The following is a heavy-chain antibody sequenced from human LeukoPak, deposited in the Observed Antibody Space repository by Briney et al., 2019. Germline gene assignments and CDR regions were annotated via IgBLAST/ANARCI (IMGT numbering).Heavy chain of an antibody. D-gene: IGHD3-22*01. CDR3: ARRAVYDSSGYYYYGMDV. Sequence: SETLSLTCSISGDSISTYYWSWIRQTPGKGLEWIGYIYYSRDTNYNPSLKSRVTISVDTSKNQFSLKLSSVTAADTAVYYCARRAVYDSSGYYYYGMDVWGQGTTVTVSS. CDR2: IYYSRDT. J-gene: IGHJ6*02. CDR1: GDSISTYY. V-gene: IGHV4-59*12.